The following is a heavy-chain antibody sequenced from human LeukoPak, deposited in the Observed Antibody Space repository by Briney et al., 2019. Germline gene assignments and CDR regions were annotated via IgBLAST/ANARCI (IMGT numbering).Heavy chain of an antibody. CDR3: AKHLYSSSWYYFDY. D-gene: IGHD6-13*01. CDR2: ISSSSSYI. V-gene: IGHV3-21*04. J-gene: IGHJ4*02. Sequence: GGSLRLSCAASGFTFSSYSMNWVRQAPGKGLEWVSSISSSSSYIYYADSVKGRFTISRDNSKNTLYLQMNSLRAEDTAVYYCAKHLYSSSWYYFDYWGQGTLVTVSS. CDR1: GFTFSSYS.